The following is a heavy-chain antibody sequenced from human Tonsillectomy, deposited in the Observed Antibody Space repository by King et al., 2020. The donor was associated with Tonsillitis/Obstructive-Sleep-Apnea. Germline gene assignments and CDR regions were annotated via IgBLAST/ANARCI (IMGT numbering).Heavy chain of an antibody. CDR3: ATEGMFGGVRFPYYYMDV. D-gene: IGHD3-16*01. J-gene: IGHJ6*03. CDR2: FDPEDGET. Sequence: QLVQSGAEVKKPGASVKVSCKVSGYTLTELSMHWVRQAPGKGLEWMGGFDPEDGETIYAQKFQGRVTMTEDTSTDTAYMEGSSLRSEDTAVYYCATEGMFGGVRFPYYYMDVWGKGTTVTVSS. CDR1: GYTLTELS. V-gene: IGHV1-24*01.